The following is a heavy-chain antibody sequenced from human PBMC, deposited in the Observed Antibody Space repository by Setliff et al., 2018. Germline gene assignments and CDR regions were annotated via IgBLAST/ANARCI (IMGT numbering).Heavy chain of an antibody. CDR1: GGSFSGYY. V-gene: IGHV4-34*01. J-gene: IGHJ4*02. Sequence: SETLSLTCAVYGGSFSGYYWNWIRQPPGKGLEWIGNIYYSGSAFYNPSLKSRVTISVDTSKNQFSLNLSSVTAADTAVYYCARLGATVKRGYFDFWGQGTLVTVSS. CDR3: ARLGATVKRGYFDF. D-gene: IGHD1-26*01. CDR2: IYYSGSA.